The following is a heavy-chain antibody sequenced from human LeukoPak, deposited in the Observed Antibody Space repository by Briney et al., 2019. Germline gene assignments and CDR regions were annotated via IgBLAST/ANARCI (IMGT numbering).Heavy chain of an antibody. J-gene: IGHJ4*02. Sequence: GSLRRSCAASGFTCSSYAMSWVRQAPGKGLEWVSAISGSGGSTYYADSVKGRFTISRDNSKNTLYLQMNSLRAEDTAVYYCAKFRVGAKRPFDYWGQGTLVTVSS. CDR3: AKFRVGAKRPFDY. V-gene: IGHV3-23*01. CDR1: GFTCSSYA. CDR2: ISGSGGST. D-gene: IGHD1-26*01.